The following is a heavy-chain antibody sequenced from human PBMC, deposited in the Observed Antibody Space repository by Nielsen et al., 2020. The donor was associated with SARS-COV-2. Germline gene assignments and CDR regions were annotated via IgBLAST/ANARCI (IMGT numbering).Heavy chain of an antibody. Sequence: ASVKVSCKASGYTFTSYAMNWVRQAPGQGLEWMGWINTNTGNPTYAQGFTGRFVFSLDTSVSTAYLQISSLKAEDTAEYYCARRYGHSSFPDLLEYFQHWGQGTLVTVSS. CDR3: ARRYGHSSFPDLLEYFQH. J-gene: IGHJ1*01. CDR1: GYTFTSYA. D-gene: IGHD6-19*01. CDR2: INTNTGNP. V-gene: IGHV7-4-1*02.